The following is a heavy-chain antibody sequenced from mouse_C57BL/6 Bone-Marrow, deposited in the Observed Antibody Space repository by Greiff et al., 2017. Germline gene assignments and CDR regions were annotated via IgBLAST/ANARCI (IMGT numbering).Heavy chain of an antibody. CDR1: GFTFSDYG. J-gene: IGHJ3*01. CDR2: ISSGSSTI. D-gene: IGHD4-1*01. Sequence: EVKLVESGGGLVKPGGSLKLSCAASGFTFSDYGMHWVRQAPEKGLEWVAYISSGSSTIYYADTVKGRFTISRDNAKNTLFLHMPSLRSEDTAMYYCARGTGSPFAFWGQGTLVTVSA. CDR3: ARGTGSPFAF. V-gene: IGHV5-17*01.